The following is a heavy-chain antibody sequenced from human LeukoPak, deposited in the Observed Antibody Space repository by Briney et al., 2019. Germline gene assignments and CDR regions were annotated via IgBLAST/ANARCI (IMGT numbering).Heavy chain of an antibody. D-gene: IGHD1-14*01. V-gene: IGHV4-4*08. CDR3: ARHSKAATVDYFDS. J-gene: IGHJ4*02. CDR2: IYATGST. CDR1: GGSITGYY. Sequence: SETLSLTCAVYGGSITGYYWSWIRQPPGTGLQWIGYIYATGSTNYNPSLTGRVTMSVDTSRTQFFLNLSSVTAADTAIYFCARHSKAATVDYFDSWGQGTPVTVSS.